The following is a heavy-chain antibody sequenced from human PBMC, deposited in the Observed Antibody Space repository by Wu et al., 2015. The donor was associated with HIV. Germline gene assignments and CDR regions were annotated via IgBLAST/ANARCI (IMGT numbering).Heavy chain of an antibody. CDR2: INSNRGGT. V-gene: IGHV1-2*02. CDR3: AKDGGSDWNDSGSDL. D-gene: IGHD1-1*01. Sequence: QVQLVQSGPEVKKPGASVMVSCKASGYNFIDYYMYWVRQAPGQGPEWMGWINSNRGGTKYAQKFQGRITMTRDTAVSTAYLELNTLRSDDTAVYYCAKDGGSDWNDSGSDLWGQGTLVIVS. J-gene: IGHJ4*02. CDR1: GYNFIDYY.